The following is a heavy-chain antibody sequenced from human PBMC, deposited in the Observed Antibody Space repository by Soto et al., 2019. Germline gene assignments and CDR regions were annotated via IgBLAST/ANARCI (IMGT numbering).Heavy chain of an antibody. V-gene: IGHV3-48*02. J-gene: IGHJ4*02. Sequence: EVQLVESGGGLVQPGGSLRLSCAASGFTFSSYSMNWVRQAPGKGLEWVSYISSSSSTIYYADSVKGRFTISRDNAKNSLYLQMNSLRDEDTAVYYCARDYYDSSGYYYHGCFDYWGQGTLVTVSS. CDR3: ARDYYDSSGYYYHGCFDY. CDR2: ISSSSSTI. D-gene: IGHD3-22*01. CDR1: GFTFSSYS.